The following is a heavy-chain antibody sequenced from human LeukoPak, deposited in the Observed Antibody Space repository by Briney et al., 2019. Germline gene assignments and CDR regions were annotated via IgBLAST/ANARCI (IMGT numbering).Heavy chain of an antibody. J-gene: IGHJ4*02. CDR2: ISGYNGNT. V-gene: IGHV1-18*01. D-gene: IGHD2-15*01. CDR1: GYTFTTYN. Sequence: ASVKVSCKASGYTFTTYNINWVRQAPGQGLEWMGWISGYNGNTNYAQKLQGRVTMTTDTSTSTAYMELRSLRSDDTAVYYCARDSEDIIVVVAATRGGGIFDYWGQGTLVTVSS. CDR3: ARDSEDIIVVVAATRGGGIFDY.